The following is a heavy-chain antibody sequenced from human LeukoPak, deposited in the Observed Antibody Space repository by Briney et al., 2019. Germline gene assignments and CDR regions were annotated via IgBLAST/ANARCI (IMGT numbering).Heavy chain of an antibody. CDR3: ARTGCYHDSSGYSTFYN. CDR1: GGSISSYF. V-gene: IGHV4-4*07. D-gene: IGHD3-22*01. CDR2: IYTSGST. Sequence: PSETLSLTCAVPGGSISSYFWSWIRQPAGEGLEWIGRIYTSGSTNYNPSLKSRVTMSVDTSKNQFSLKLSSVTAADTAVYYCARTGCYHDSSGYSTFYNCGQGGPVTVSS. J-gene: IGHJ4*02.